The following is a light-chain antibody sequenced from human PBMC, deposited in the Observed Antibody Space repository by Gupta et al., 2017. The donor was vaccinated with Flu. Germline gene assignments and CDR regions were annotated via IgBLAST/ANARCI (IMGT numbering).Light chain of an antibody. CDR2: EVN. Sequence: QSCSTHPSSMSRSPGQSLTISCIAPTSDIGGSNYVSWYQQSPGKAPKLLIFEVNRRPSGVSNRYSGSKSGNTASLTISGLQAEDEADYYCSSYATNNTLGIFGGGTEVTVL. J-gene: IGLJ2*01. CDR3: SSYATNNTLGI. CDR1: TSDIGGSNY. V-gene: IGLV2-14*01.